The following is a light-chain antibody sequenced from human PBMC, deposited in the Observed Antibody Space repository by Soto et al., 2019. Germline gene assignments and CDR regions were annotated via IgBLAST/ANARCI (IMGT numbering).Light chain of an antibody. V-gene: IGKV1-27*01. Sequence: DIQMTQSPTSLSASVGDRVTITCRASQDIRNFVAWYQQKPGKAPKLLIYAASTFQSGVPSRFSGSGSGTNFVLTINRLQPEDVATYSCQKYSSVPVFGPGTKVEIK. CDR1: QDIRNF. CDR3: QKYSSVPV. J-gene: IGKJ3*01. CDR2: AAS.